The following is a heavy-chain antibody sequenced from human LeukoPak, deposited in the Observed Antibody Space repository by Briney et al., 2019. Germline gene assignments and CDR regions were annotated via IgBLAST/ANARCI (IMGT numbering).Heavy chain of an antibody. D-gene: IGHD2-15*01. J-gene: IGHJ5*02. Sequence: PGGSLRLSCAASAFTFSSYGMHWVRQAPGKGLEWVAFIRYDGSNKYYADSVKGRFTISRDNSKNTLYLQMNSLRAEDTAVYYCASCKLLLRSDWFDPWGQGTLVTVSS. V-gene: IGHV3-30*02. CDR1: AFTFSSYG. CDR3: ASCKLLLRSDWFDP. CDR2: IRYDGSNK.